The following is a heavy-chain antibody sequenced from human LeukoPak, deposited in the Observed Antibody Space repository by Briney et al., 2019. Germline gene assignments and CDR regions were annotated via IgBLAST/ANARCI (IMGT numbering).Heavy chain of an antibody. Sequence: ASVKVSCKASGYTFTGYYMHWVRQAPGQGLEWMGWINPNSGGTNYAQKFQGRVTMTRDTSISTAYMELSRLRSDDTAVYYCAITDGSGYGYYYYYMDVWGKGTTVTVSS. CDR2: INPNSGGT. J-gene: IGHJ6*03. CDR1: GYTFTGYY. V-gene: IGHV1-2*02. CDR3: AITDGSGYGYYYYYMDV. D-gene: IGHD3-22*01.